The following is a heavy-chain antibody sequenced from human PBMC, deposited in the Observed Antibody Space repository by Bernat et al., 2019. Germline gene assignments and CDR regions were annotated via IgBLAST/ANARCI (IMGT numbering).Heavy chain of an antibody. CDR3: ARDRERWLQGAFDI. J-gene: IGHJ3*02. CDR2: IKQDGSEK. Sequence: EVQLVESGGGLVQPGGSLRLSCAASGFTFSNYWMTWVRQAPGKGLEWVANIKQDGSEKYYVDSVKGRFTISRDNAKNSLYLQMNSLRAEDTAVYYCARDRERWLQGAFDIWGQGTMVTVSS. CDR1: GFTFSNYW. V-gene: IGHV3-7*01. D-gene: IGHD5-24*01.